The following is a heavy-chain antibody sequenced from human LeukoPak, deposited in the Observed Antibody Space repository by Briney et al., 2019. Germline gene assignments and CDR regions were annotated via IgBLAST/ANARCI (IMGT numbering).Heavy chain of an antibody. D-gene: IGHD3-10*01. CDR2: ISGSGSYI. CDR3: ASHFRNYYRIDY. J-gene: IGHJ4*02. Sequence: GGSLRLSCAASGFSFSTYTMNWARQAPGKGLEWVSSISGSGSYIYYADSVKGRFTISRDNAKNSLYLQMTSLRAEDTAIYYCASHFRNYYRIDYWGQGILVTVSS. V-gene: IGHV3-21*01. CDR1: GFSFSTYT.